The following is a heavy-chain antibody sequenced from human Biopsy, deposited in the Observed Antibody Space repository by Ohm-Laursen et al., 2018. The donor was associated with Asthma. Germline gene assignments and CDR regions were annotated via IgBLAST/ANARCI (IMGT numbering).Heavy chain of an antibody. CDR3: ARAQDYYDSRGYYRSFDY. CDR1: GGSISSGGYY. J-gene: IGHJ4*02. CDR2: IYYSGST. V-gene: IGHV4-31*11. D-gene: IGHD3-22*01. Sequence: TLSLTWAVSGGSISSGGYYWSWIRQRPGKGLEWIGYIYYSGSTYYNPSLKSRVSISIDTSKNQFSLKLSSVTAADTAVYYCARAQDYYDSRGYYRSFDYWGQGTLVTVSS.